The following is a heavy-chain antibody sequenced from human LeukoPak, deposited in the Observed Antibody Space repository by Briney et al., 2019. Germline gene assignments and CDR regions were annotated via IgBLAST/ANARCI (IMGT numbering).Heavy chain of an antibody. CDR2: ISYDGSNK. CDR3: AKTPQLYDFWSGYWFDP. V-gene: IGHV3-30*18. CDR1: GFTFSSYG. D-gene: IGHD3-3*01. Sequence: GRSLGLSCAASGFTFSSYGMHWVRQAPGKGLEWVAVISYDGSNKYYADSVKGRFTISRDNSKNTLYLQMNSLRAEDTAVYYCAKTPQLYDFWSGYWFDPWGQGTLVTVSS. J-gene: IGHJ5*02.